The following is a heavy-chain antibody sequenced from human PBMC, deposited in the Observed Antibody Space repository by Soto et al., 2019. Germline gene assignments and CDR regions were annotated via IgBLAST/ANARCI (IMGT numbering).Heavy chain of an antibody. CDR1: GFPFSTYW. Sequence: PGGSLRLSCAASGFPFSTYWMSWVRQAPGKGLEWVANIKQDGSVKYYVDSVKGRFTISRDNAKNSLYLQMNSLRAEDTAVYYCARDPRGSSYSPEFFHHWGQGT. V-gene: IGHV3-7*01. D-gene: IGHD3-22*01. CDR3: ARDPRGSSYSPEFFHH. CDR2: IKQDGSVK. J-gene: IGHJ1*01.